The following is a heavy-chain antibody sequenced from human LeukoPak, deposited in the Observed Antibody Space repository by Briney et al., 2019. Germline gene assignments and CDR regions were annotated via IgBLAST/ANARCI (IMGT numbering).Heavy chain of an antibody. V-gene: IGHV4-39*01. CDR2: IYYSGST. CDR1: GGSISSSSYY. Sequence: SETLSLTCTVSGGSISSSSYYWGWIRQPPGKGLEWIGSIYYSGSTYYNPSLKSRVTISVDTSKNQFSLKLSSVTAADTAVYYCARSDGYCSSTSCSPGAFDIRGQGTMVTVSS. J-gene: IGHJ3*02. CDR3: ARSDGYCSSTSCSPGAFDI. D-gene: IGHD2-2*01.